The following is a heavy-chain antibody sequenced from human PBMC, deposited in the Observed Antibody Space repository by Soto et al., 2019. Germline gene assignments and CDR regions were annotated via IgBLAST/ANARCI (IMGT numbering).Heavy chain of an antibody. Sequence: QLQLQESGPGLVKPSETQALTCTVSGGSISSRGYDWGWIRQPPGKGLEWIGTIYYSGSTYYNPSLKSRVTISVDTSKNPFSLKLSSVTAADTAVYYCATSNWFDPWGQGTLVTVSS. V-gene: IGHV4-39*01. CDR3: ATSNWFDP. CDR1: GGSISSRGYD. CDR2: IYYSGST. J-gene: IGHJ5*02.